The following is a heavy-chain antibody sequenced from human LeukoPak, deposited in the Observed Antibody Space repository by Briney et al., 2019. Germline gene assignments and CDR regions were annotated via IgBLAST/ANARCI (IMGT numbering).Heavy chain of an antibody. CDR1: AGSISSYY. Sequence: SETLSLTCTVSAGSISSYYWSWLRQPPGKGLEWIGYIYYSGSTNYNPSLKSRVTISVDTSKNQFSLRLSSVTAADTAVYYCARVTGYMIEDYFDYWGQGTLVTVSS. CDR2: IYYSGST. J-gene: IGHJ4*02. V-gene: IGHV4-59*01. CDR3: ARVTGYMIEDYFDY. D-gene: IGHD3-22*01.